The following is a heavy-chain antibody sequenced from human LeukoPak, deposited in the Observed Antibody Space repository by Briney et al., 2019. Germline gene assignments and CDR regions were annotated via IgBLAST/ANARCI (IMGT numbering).Heavy chain of an antibody. CDR3: ARDTSTVTNREFDY. Sequence: PGGSLRLSCAASGFTFSSYAMNWVRQAPGKGLEWVSLISSDTSYIHYADSVKGRFTISRDNAKNSVFLRMNSLRAEDTAVYYCARDTSTVTNREFDYWGQGTLVTVSS. CDR2: ISSDTSYI. CDR1: GFTFSSYA. D-gene: IGHD4-17*01. J-gene: IGHJ4*02. V-gene: IGHV3-21*01.